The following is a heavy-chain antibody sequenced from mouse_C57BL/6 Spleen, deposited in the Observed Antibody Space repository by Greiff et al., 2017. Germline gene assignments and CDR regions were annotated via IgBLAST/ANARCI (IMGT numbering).Heavy chain of an antibody. CDR2: IDPSDSET. CDR3: AAGSSYGAY. D-gene: IGHD1-1*01. V-gene: IGHV1-52*01. CDR1: GYTFTSYW. Sequence: QVQLQQSGAELVRPGSSVKLSCKASGYTFTSYWMHWVKQRPIQGLEWIGNIDPSDSETHYNQKFKDKATLTVHKSSSTAYMQLSSLTSEDSAVYYCAAGSSYGAYWGQGTLVTVSA. J-gene: IGHJ3*01.